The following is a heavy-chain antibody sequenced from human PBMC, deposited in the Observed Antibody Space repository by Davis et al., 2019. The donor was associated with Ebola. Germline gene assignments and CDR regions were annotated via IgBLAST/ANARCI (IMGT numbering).Heavy chain of an antibody. J-gene: IGHJ2*01. CDR1: GFIFSSYT. V-gene: IGHV3-48*01. D-gene: IGHD1-26*01. CDR2: ISSSSSTI. Sequence: GGSLRLSCAASGFIFSSYTMNWVRQAPGKGLEWVSYISSSSSTIYYADSVKGRFTISRDNAKNSLYLQMNSLRAEDTAVYYCARILGGSYYVSWYFDLWGRGTLVTVSS. CDR3: ARILGGSYYVSWYFDL.